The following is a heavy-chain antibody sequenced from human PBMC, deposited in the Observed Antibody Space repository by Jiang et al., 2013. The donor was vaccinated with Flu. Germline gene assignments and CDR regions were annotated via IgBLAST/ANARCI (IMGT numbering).Heavy chain of an antibody. Sequence: KASGYTFTSYDINWVRQATGQGLEWMGWMNPNSGNTGYAQKFQGRVTMTRNTSISTAYMELSSLRSEDTAVYYCARGEGSGWYGWSYYYYGMDVWGQGTTVTVSS. J-gene: IGHJ6*02. CDR3: ARGEGSGWYGWSYYYYGMDV. CDR2: MNPNSGNT. CDR1: GYTFTSYD. V-gene: IGHV1-8*01. D-gene: IGHD6-19*01.